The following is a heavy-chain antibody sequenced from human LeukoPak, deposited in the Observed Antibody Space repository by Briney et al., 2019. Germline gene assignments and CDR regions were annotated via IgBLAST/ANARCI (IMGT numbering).Heavy chain of an antibody. CDR1: GFTVSSNY. D-gene: IGHD3-22*01. J-gene: IGHJ4*02. CDR3: ARDYYDSSGYYTFDY. Sequence: GGSLRLSCAASGFTVSSNYMSWVRQAPGKGLEWVSVIYSGGSTYHADSVKGRFTISRDNSKNTLYLQMNSLRAEDTAVYYCARDYYDSSGYYTFDYWGQGTLVTVSS. V-gene: IGHV3-53*01. CDR2: IYSGGST.